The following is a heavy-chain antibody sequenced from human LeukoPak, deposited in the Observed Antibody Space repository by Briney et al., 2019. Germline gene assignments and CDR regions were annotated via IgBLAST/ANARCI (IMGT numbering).Heavy chain of an antibody. CDR2: ISNDGSNT. Sequence: GGSLRLSCAASGFTFSTYGMHWVRQAPGKGLEWVAVISNDGSNTYYVDSVKGRFTIPRDNSENTLYLQMNSLTPEDTAMYHCVKSGGSSSYFYGNCWGQGTLVTVSS. CDR1: GFTFSTYG. J-gene: IGHJ4*02. D-gene: IGHD2-15*01. V-gene: IGHV3-30*18. CDR3: VKSGGSSSYFYGNC.